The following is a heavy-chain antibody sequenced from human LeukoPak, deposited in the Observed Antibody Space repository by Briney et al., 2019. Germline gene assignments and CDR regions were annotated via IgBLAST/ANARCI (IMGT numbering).Heavy chain of an antibody. D-gene: IGHD3-10*01. Sequence: GGPLRLSCAASGFTFNNYWMHWVRQAPGEGLVWVSRINSDGGGTTYADSVKGRFTISRDNAKNTLYLQMNSLRAEGTAVYYCAADRVYYGMDVWGQGTTVTVSS. CDR1: GFTFNNYW. V-gene: IGHV3-74*01. J-gene: IGHJ6*02. CDR2: INSDGGGT. CDR3: AADRVYYGMDV.